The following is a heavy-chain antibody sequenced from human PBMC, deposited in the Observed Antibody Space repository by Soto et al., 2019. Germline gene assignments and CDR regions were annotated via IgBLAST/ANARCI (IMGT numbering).Heavy chain of an antibody. CDR1: GFTFSSYA. V-gene: IGHV3-23*01. J-gene: IGHJ3*02. CDR3: AKDLETWGGDFPNHAFDI. CDR2: ISGSGGST. D-gene: IGHD2-21*02. Sequence: GGSLRLSCAASGFTFSSYAMSWVRQAPGKGLEWVSAISGSGGSTYYADSVKGRFTISRDNSKNTLYLQMNSQKAKDTAVYYCAKDLETWGGDFPNHAFDIWGQGKMVTVSS.